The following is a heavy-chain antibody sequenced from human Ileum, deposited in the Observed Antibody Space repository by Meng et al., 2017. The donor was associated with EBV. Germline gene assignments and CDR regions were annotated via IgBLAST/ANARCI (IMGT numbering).Heavy chain of an antibody. D-gene: IGHD4-23*01. Sequence: VRLNQLDTGFLNPSATPSLPCAVYGGSFXXXYWTWLRQPPGKGLEWIGEIDQSGYTKFNPSLSSRATISRDTSNNQFSLRLNSVTAADTALYYCARYGRCNGNSFYCFDPWGQGTLVTVSS. J-gene: IGHJ5*02. CDR3: ARYGRCNGNSFYCFDP. CDR1: GGSFXXXY. CDR2: IDQSGYT. V-gene: IGHV4-34*01.